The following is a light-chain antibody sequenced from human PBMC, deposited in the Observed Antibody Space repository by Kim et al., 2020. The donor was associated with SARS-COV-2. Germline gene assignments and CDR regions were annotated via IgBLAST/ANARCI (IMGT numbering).Light chain of an antibody. V-gene: IGLV6-57*03. CDR2: EDN. Sequence: KTVTLSCPRSSGSIASNYVQWYQQRPGSAPTTVIYEDNQRPSGVPDRFSGSIDSSSNSASLTSSGLKTEDEADYYCQSYDSSNYVVFGGGTQLTVL. CDR1: SGSIASNY. J-gene: IGLJ2*01. CDR3: QSYDSSNYVV.